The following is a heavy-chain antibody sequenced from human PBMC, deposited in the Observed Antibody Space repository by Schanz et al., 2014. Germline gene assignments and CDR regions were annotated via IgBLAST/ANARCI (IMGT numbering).Heavy chain of an antibody. V-gene: IGHV1-2*02. Sequence: QVQLLQSGAEVKKPGASVKVSCKASGYTFTGYYMHWVRQAPGQGLEWMGRINPNSGGTNYAQKFQGRVTMTSDTSISTACMVLSRLRSDDTAVYYCARGTFLEWLLYSWGQGTLVTVSS. J-gene: IGHJ4*02. CDR3: ARGTFLEWLLYS. CDR1: GYTFTGYY. CDR2: INPNSGGT. D-gene: IGHD3-3*01.